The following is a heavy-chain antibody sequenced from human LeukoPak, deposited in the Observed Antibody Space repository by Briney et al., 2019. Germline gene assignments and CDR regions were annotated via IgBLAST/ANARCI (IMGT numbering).Heavy chain of an antibody. CDR1: GGSMSSYY. V-gene: IGHV4-59*12. J-gene: IGHJ4*02. D-gene: IGHD4-17*01. CDR3: ARETGDLYYFDY. CDR2: IFYSGNA. Sequence: SETLSLTCTVSGGSMSSYYWNWIRQPPGKGLEWIGYIFYSGNANYNPSLKSRVTMSVDTSKNQFSLKLSSVTAADTAVYYCARETGDLYYFDYWGQGILVTVSS.